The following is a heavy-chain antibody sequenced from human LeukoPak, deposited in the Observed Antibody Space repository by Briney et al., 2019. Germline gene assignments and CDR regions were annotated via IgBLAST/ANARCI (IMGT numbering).Heavy chain of an antibody. V-gene: IGHV4-59*08. J-gene: IGHJ4*02. CDR3: ARQGVPFNIDY. D-gene: IGHD2/OR15-2a*01. Sequence: SETLSLTCTVSGGSISSYYWSWIRQPPGKGLKWIGYIYYSGSTNYNPSLKSRVTISVDTSKNQFSLKLSSVTAADTAVYYCARQGVPFNIDYWGQGTLVTVSS. CDR2: IYYSGST. CDR1: GGSISSYY.